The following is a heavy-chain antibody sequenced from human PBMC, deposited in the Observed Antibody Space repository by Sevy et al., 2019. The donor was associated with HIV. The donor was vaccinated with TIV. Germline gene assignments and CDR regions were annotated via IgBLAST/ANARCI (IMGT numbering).Heavy chain of an antibody. V-gene: IGHV3-48*03. J-gene: IGHJ4*02. Sequence: GGSLRLSCAASGFTFSSYEMNWVRQAPGKGLEWVSYISSSGSTIYCADSVKGRFTISRDNAKNSLYLQMNSLRAEDTDVYYWARGEWGGVNYWGQGTLVTVSS. CDR2: ISSSGSTI. D-gene: IGHD3-16*01. CDR1: GFTFSSYE. CDR3: ARGEWGGVNY.